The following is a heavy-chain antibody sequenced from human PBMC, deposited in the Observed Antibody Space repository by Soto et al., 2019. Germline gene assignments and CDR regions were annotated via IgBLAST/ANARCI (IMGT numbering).Heavy chain of an antibody. J-gene: IGHJ5*02. V-gene: IGHV1-69*06. CDR3: ASAAQQLVTEDWFDP. CDR2: IIPIFGTA. Sequence: VTVSCKASGGTFSSYAISWVRQAPGQGLEWMGGIIPIFGTANYAQKFQGRVTITADKSTSTAYMELSSLRSEDTAVYYCASAAQQLVTEDWFDPWGQGTLVTVS. CDR1: GGTFSSYA. D-gene: IGHD6-13*01.